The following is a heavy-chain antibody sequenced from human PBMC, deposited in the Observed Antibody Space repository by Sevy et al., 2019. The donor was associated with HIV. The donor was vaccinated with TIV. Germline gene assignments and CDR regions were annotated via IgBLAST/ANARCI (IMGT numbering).Heavy chain of an antibody. D-gene: IGHD3-10*01. J-gene: IGHJ5*02. CDR3: ARISTLRGKFNWFDP. CDR2: IVTYNGNI. V-gene: IGHV1-18*01. CDR1: GYTFSSYG. Sequence: ASVKVSCKASGYTFSSYGISWVRQVPGQGLEWMGWIVTYNGNIKYSLKVQDRVTMTTDTSTSTAYMELRSLTSDDTAVYFCARISTLRGKFNWFDPWGQGTLVTVSS.